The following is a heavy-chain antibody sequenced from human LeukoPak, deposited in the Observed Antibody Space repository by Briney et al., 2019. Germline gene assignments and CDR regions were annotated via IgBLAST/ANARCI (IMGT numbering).Heavy chain of an antibody. CDR2: IYHSGST. CDR3: ARDYSYYYDSSGSTDAFDI. CDR1: GYSISSGYY. D-gene: IGHD3-22*01. Sequence: SETLSLTCTVSGYSISSGYYWGWIRQPPGKGLEWIGSIYHSGSTYYNPSLKSRVTISVDTSKNQFSLKLSSVTAADTAVYYCARDYSYYYDSSGSTDAFDIWGQGTMVTVSS. V-gene: IGHV4-38-2*02. J-gene: IGHJ3*02.